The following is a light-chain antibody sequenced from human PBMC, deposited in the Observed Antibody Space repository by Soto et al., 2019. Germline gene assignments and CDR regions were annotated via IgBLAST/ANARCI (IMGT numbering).Light chain of an antibody. J-gene: IGKJ1*01. CDR2: DAS. CDR1: QSISSW. V-gene: IGKV1-5*01. CDR3: QQYNSFWT. Sequence: DIQMTQPPSTLSASVGDRVTITCRASQSISSWLAWYQQKPGKAPKLLIYDASYLERGVPSRFSGSGSGTEFTLTISDLQPDDLATYYCQQYNSFWTFGQGTKVEI.